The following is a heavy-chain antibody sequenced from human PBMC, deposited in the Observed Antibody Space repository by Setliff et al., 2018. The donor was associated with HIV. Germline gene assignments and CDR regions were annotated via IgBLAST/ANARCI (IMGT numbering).Heavy chain of an antibody. V-gene: IGHV4-31*01. J-gene: IGHJ5*02. CDR3: ARDVRRNHCSSTSCYARDNWFDP. Sequence: SETLSLTCTVSGGSISSGDYYWSWIRQLPGKGLEWIGYMYYNGSTYSNPSLKSQVTVSQDTSKNQFSLKLSSVTAADTAVYYCARDVRRNHCSSTSCYARDNWFDPWGQGIQVTVSS. CDR2: MYYNGST. D-gene: IGHD2-2*01. CDR1: GGSISSGDYY.